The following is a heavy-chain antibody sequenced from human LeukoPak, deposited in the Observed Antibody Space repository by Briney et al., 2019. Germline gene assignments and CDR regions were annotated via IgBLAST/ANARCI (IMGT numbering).Heavy chain of an antibody. CDR3: ARSVGGSSWYSYFDY. D-gene: IGHD6-13*01. CDR2: INHSGST. Sequence: SETLSLTCAVYGGSFSGYYWSWIRQPPGKGLEWIGEINHSGSTNYNPSLKSRVTISVDTSKNQFSLKLSSVTAADTAVYYCARSVGGSSWYSYFDYWGQGTLVTVSS. J-gene: IGHJ4*02. V-gene: IGHV4-34*01. CDR1: GGSFSGYY.